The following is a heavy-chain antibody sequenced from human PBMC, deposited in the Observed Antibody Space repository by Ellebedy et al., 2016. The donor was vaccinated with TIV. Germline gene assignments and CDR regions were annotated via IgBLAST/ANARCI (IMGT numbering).Heavy chain of an antibody. V-gene: IGHV3-53*01. J-gene: IGHJ4*02. Sequence: GESLKISCAASGFSVSSNYVSWVRQAPGKGLEWVSYIYTGDSTYHADSVKGRFTISRDNSKNTLYLQMNSLRAEDTAAYYCAKDVASATYLFDYWGQGTLVTVSS. CDR1: GFSVSSNY. D-gene: IGHD6-19*01. CDR2: IYTGDST. CDR3: AKDVASATYLFDY.